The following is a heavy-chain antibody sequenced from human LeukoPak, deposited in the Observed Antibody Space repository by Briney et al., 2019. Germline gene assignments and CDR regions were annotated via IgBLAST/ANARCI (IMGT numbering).Heavy chain of an antibody. Sequence: GGSLRLSCAASGFTFSSHWMSWVRQAPGKGLEWVAHINEDGSERYYVDSVKGRFTISRDNAKNSLYLQMNSLRDEDTAVYYCARDSYRALEYWGQGGLVTVSS. CDR3: ARDSYRALEY. CDR1: GFTFSSHW. CDR2: INEDGSER. J-gene: IGHJ4*02. V-gene: IGHV3-7*01. D-gene: IGHD1-14*01.